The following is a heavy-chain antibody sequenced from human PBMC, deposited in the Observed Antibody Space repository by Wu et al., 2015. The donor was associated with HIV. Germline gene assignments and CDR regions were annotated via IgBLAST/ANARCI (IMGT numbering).Heavy chain of an antibody. V-gene: IGHV1-2*02. Sequence: QVQLVQSGAEVKKPGASVKVSCKASGYTFSGYYIHWVRQAPGQGLEWMGWINPNNGGTKYAQTFQGRVTMTRDTSISTAYMELSSLRSDDTAVYYCARDTGGSGSYYTFDAFDIWGQGTMVTV. D-gene: IGHD3-10*01. J-gene: IGHJ3*02. CDR2: INPNNGGT. CDR3: ARDTGGSGSYYTFDAFDI. CDR1: GYTFSGYY.